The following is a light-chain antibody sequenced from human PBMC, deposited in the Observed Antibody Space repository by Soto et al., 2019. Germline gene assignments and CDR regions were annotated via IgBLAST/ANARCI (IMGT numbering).Light chain of an antibody. CDR2: GAS. Sequence: EIVLTQPPGTLSLSPGERATLSCRASQSVSSSYLAWYQRKPGQAPRLLIYGASSRATGIPDRFSGSGSGTDFTLTISRLEPEDFAVYYCQQYGSSLLTFGGGTKVDIK. CDR1: QSVSSSY. CDR3: QQYGSSLLT. J-gene: IGKJ4*01. V-gene: IGKV3-20*01.